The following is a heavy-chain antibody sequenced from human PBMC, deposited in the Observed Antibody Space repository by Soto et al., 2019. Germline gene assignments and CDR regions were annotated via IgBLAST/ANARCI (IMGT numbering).Heavy chain of an antibody. D-gene: IGHD4-17*01. Sequence: EVQLLESGGALVRPGGSLRLSCAASGFSFNNYALSWVRQAPGKGLEWVSTFNAGGRVYYAASVQRRFTIARDSSQDTVNLQISDLRPEDTAVYYCAKESLPQHYGDALFDYWGQGPRVPVSS. V-gene: IGHV3-23*01. CDR2: FNAGGRV. CDR3: AKESLPQHYGDALFDY. CDR1: GFSFNNYA. J-gene: IGHJ4*02.